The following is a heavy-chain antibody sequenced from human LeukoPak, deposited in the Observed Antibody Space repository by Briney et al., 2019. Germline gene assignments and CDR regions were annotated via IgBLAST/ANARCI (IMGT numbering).Heavy chain of an antibody. CDR2: INPSGGST. J-gene: IGHJ4*02. Sequence: ASVKVSCKASGYTFTSYYMHWVRQAPGQGLEWMGIINPSGGSTSYAQKFQGRVTMTRDTSTSTVYMELSSLRSEDTAVYYCARDHRVVAMITSGYFDYWGQGTLVTVSS. CDR1: GYTFTSYY. V-gene: IGHV1-46*01. D-gene: IGHD5-12*01. CDR3: ARDHRVVAMITSGYFDY.